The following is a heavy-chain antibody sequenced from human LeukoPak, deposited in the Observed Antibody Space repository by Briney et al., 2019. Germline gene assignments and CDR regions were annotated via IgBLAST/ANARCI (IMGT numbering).Heavy chain of an antibody. D-gene: IGHD5-12*01. V-gene: IGHV1-69*05. CDR1: GGTFSSYA. CDR3: AREVGYGGGGYYFDY. J-gene: IGHJ4*02. Sequence: SVKVSCKASGGTFSSYAISWVRQAPGQGLEWMGRIIPIFGTANYAQKSQGRVTITTDESTSTAYMELSSLRSEDTAVYYCAREVGYGGGGYYFDYWGQGTLVTVSS. CDR2: IIPIFGTA.